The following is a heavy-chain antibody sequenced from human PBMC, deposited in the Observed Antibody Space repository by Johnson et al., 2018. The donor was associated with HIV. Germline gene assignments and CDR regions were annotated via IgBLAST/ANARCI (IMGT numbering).Heavy chain of an antibody. CDR3: TRDAKLRPLDGPDDAFDI. Sequence: VQLVESGGGVVRPGGSLRLSCAASGFTFSNAWMSWVRHAPGTGLEWVGRIKSKTDGGTTDYAAPVKGRFTISRDDSKNTLYLQMNSLKTEDTAVYYCTRDAKLRPLDGPDDAFDIWGQGTMVTVSS. D-gene: IGHD2-2*03. J-gene: IGHJ3*02. CDR2: IKSKTDGGTT. V-gene: IGHV3-15*01. CDR1: GFTFSNAW.